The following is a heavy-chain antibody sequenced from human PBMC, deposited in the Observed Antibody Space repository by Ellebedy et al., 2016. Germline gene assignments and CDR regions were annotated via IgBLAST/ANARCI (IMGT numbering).Heavy chain of an antibody. CDR3: ARVRSPDYSTNYDLDV. V-gene: IGHV3-30*03. D-gene: IGHD3-22*01. CDR1: GFTFSRHN. J-gene: IGHJ6*02. CDR2: VLDDGIDK. Sequence: GGSLRLXCAASGFTFSRHNIHWIRWSPGKGLEWVAAVLDDGIDKNYGASVKGRFSISRDNSKNRVYLQMSSLRVEDTAVYSCARVRSPDYSTNYDLDVWGQGTTVTVSS.